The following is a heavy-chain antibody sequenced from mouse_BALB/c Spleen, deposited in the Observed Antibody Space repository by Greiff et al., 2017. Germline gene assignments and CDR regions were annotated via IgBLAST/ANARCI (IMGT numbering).Heavy chain of an antibody. CDR1: GYSITSDYA. J-gene: IGHJ4*01. V-gene: IGHV3-2*02. CDR2: ISYSGST. Sequence: EVKLQESGPGLVKPSQSLSLTCTVTGYSITSDYAWNWIRQFPGNKLEWMGYISYSGSTSYNPSLKSRISITRDTSKNQFFLQLNSVTTEDTATYYCARGTTGTMDYWGQGTSVTVSS. CDR3: ARGTTGTMDY. D-gene: IGHD1-1*01.